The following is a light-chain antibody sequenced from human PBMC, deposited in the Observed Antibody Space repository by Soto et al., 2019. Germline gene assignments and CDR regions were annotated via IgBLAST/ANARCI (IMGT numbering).Light chain of an antibody. J-gene: IGLJ1*01. Sequence: QSALTQPASVSGSPGQSITISCTGTSSDVAIYNSASWYQQHPGKAPKLIIYDVTNRPSGVSNRFSGSKSGNTASLTISGLQTEDEADHYCSSYTTSSTLVFGTGTKLTVL. CDR2: DVT. CDR1: SSDVAIYNS. V-gene: IGLV2-14*03. CDR3: SSYTTSSTLV.